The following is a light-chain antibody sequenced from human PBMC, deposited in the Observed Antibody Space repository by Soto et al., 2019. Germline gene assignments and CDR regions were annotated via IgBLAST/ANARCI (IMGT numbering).Light chain of an antibody. Sequence: DIQMTQSPSSLSAFVGDRVTITCRASQSISTYLNWYQQKPGNAPRVLIYAASRLESGVPSRVSVSGSGTDFILTINSRQPEDLGTYYCQQSDDSALTFGGGTKVETK. CDR1: QSISTY. CDR3: QQSDDSALT. CDR2: AAS. V-gene: IGKV1-39*01. J-gene: IGKJ4*01.